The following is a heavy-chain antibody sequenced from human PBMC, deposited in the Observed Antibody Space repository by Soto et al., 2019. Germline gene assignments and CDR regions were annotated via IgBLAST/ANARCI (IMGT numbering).Heavy chain of an antibody. Sequence: QVQLVQSGAEVKKPGSSVKVSCKASGGTFSSYTITWVRQAPGQGLEWMGGIIPIFGTANYAQKFQGRVTINADESTSTAYTELSSLRSEDTAEYYCAREGGSGSYSYYAMDVWGQGTTVTVSS. CDR2: IIPIFGTA. V-gene: IGHV1-69*12. J-gene: IGHJ6*02. CDR3: AREGGSGSYSYYAMDV. CDR1: GGTFSSYT. D-gene: IGHD3-10*01.